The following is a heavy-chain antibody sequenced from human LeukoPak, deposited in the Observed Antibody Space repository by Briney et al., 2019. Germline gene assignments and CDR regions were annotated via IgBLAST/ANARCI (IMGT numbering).Heavy chain of an antibody. CDR1: GGSISSGGYY. J-gene: IGHJ5*02. CDR2: IYYSGST. V-gene: IGHV4-31*03. Sequence: SETLSLTCTVSGGSISSGGYYWSWIRQHPGKGLEWIGYIYYSGSTYYNPSLKSRVTISVDTSKNQFSLKLSSVTAADTAVYYCARGRMVRGVKGNWFDPWGQGTLVTVSS. CDR3: ARGRMVRGVKGNWFDP. D-gene: IGHD3-10*01.